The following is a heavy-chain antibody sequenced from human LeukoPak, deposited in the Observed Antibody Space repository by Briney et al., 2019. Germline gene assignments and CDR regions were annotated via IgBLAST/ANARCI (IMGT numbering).Heavy chain of an antibody. J-gene: IGHJ6*02. D-gene: IGHD3-22*01. V-gene: IGHV3-23*01. CDR3: AKQFRNMYYYDSSGYYLLGMDV. CDR1: GFTFSSYA. Sequence: PGGSLRLSCAASGFTFSSYAMSWVRQAPGKGLEWVSAISGSGGSTYYADSVKGRFTISRDNSKNTLYLQMNSLRAEDTAVYYCAKQFRNMYYYDSSGYYLLGMDVWGQGTTVTVSS. CDR2: ISGSGGST.